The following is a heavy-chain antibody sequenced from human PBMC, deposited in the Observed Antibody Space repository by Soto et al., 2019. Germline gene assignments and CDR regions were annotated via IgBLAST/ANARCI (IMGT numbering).Heavy chain of an antibody. J-gene: IGHJ6*03. V-gene: IGHV3-64*01. CDR2: ISSNGVGT. D-gene: IGHD6-6*01. CDR1: GFTLRGYA. CDR3: ARCARPDFYYMAV. Sequence: EVQLAESGGGLAQPGGSLRLSCAASGFTLRGYAMDWVRQAPGKGLEYVSGISSNGVGTYYANSVQGRFTISRDNSKNTVYLQMGSLRPEDMAVYYCARCARPDFYYMAVWGKGTTVTVSS.